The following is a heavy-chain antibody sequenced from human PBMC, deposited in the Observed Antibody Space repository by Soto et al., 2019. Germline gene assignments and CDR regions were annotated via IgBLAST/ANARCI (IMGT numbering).Heavy chain of an antibody. J-gene: IGHJ4*02. CDR1: GFTFTRYS. Sequence: GGSLRLSCAASGFTFTRYSMNWVRQAPGKGLEWVSSISSTTNYIFYGDSMKGRFTISRDNAKNSLYLEMNGLRAEDTAVYYCARESEDLTSNFDYWGQGTLVTVSS. CDR3: ARESEDLTSNFDY. CDR2: ISSTTNYI. V-gene: IGHV3-21*06.